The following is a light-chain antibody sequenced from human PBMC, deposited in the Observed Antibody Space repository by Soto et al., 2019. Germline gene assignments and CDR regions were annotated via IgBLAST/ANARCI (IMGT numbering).Light chain of an antibody. CDR3: QQYNSYLYT. CDR2: GAS. Sequence: EIVLTQSPATLSASPGERVTLSCRASQSVTTNLAWYQQKPGQAPRLLIYGASTRASVIPARFSGRGSGTEFTLTISSLQPEDFATYYCQQYNSYLYTFGQGTKVDIK. V-gene: IGKV3-15*01. J-gene: IGKJ2*01. CDR1: QSVTTN.